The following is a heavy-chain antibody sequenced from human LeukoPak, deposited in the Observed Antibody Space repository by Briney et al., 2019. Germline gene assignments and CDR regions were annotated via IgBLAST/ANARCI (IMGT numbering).Heavy chain of an antibody. D-gene: IGHD6-19*01. V-gene: IGHV3-48*04. Sequence: GGSLRLSCAASGFTFSSYSMNWVRQAPGKGLEWISYVTYNGATMYYADSVKGRFTASRDNGKNSLYLQMNSLRAEDTAVYYCARPRSSGWYHDYWGQGTLVTVSS. CDR3: ARPRSSGWYHDY. J-gene: IGHJ4*02. CDR2: VTYNGATM. CDR1: GFTFSSYS.